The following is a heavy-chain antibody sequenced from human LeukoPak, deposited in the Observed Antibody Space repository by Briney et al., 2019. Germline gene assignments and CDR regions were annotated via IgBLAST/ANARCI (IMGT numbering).Heavy chain of an antibody. CDR3: AKDHSGYNSDY. CDR1: GFNFNGYW. V-gene: IGHV3-7*01. J-gene: IGHJ4*02. CDR2: VKENGNEQ. Sequence: GGSLRLSCAASGFNFNGYWMSWVRQAPGKGPEWVAHVKENGNEQYYADSVKGRFTISRDNSKNTLYLQMNSLRAEDTAVYYCAKDHSGYNSDYWGQGTLVTVSS. D-gene: IGHD5-12*01.